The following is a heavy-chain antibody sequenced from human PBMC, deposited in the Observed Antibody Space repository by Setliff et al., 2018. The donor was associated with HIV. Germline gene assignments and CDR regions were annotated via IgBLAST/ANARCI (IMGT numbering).Heavy chain of an antibody. CDR1: GFTFTNYW. Sequence: GGSLRLSCAASGFTFTNYWMAWIRQAPGRGLEWVTFINYDDNYEYYADSVKGRFTISRDNSKNMLYLQMNKLRAYDTAVYYCAREPCSGGSCYSGYFDYWGQGTLVTVSS. V-gene: IGHV3-30*02. CDR3: AREPCSGGSCYSGYFDY. D-gene: IGHD2-15*01. J-gene: IGHJ4*02. CDR2: INYDDNYE.